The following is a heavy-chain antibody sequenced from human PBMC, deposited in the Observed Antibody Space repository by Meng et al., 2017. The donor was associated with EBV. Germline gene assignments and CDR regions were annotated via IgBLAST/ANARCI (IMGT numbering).Heavy chain of an antibody. CDR1: GYTFRNYA. Sequence: QVQLVQPGSVWKRPGASVKVSCKASGYTFRNYAINWMRQVPGQGLEWMGWINTYSGKATFAQGFTGRFVFSLDTPVTTAHLQISGLKTEDSAVYYCARGVEENGSHYPFDSWGQGTLVTVSS. D-gene: IGHD1-1*01. V-gene: IGHV7-4-1*02. CDR2: INTYSGKA. CDR3: ARGVEENGSHYPFDS. J-gene: IGHJ4*02.